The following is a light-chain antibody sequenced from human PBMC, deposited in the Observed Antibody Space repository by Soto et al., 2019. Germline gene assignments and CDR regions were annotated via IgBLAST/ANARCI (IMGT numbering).Light chain of an antibody. V-gene: IGLV2-8*01. CDR2: EVS. Sequence: QPVLTQPPSASGSPGQSVTISCTGTSSDVGGSNYVSWYQQHPGKAPKLMISEVSKRPSGVPDRVSGSKSGNTASLTVSGFQSEDEADYYCSSFAGNNNLVFGGGTKLTVL. CDR3: SSFAGNNNLV. J-gene: IGLJ2*01. CDR1: SSDVGGSNY.